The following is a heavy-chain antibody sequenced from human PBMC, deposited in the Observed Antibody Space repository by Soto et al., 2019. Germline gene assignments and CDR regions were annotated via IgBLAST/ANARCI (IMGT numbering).Heavy chain of an antibody. CDR2: IYHSGST. CDR3: ARGGKTVTTFDY. J-gene: IGHJ4*02. D-gene: IGHD4-17*01. V-gene: IGHV4-30-2*01. Sequence: KPSETLSLTCAVSGGSISSGGYSWSWIRQPPGKGLEWIGYIYHSGSTYYNPSLKSRVTISVDRSKNQFSLKLSSVTAADTAVYYCARGGKTVTTFDYWGQGTLVTVSS. CDR1: GGSISSGGYS.